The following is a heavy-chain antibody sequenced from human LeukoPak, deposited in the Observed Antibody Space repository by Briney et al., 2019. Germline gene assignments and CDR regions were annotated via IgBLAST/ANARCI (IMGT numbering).Heavy chain of an antibody. CDR1: GYSISSGYY. J-gene: IGHJ4*02. CDR3: ARGPRSGGFDY. Sequence: KPSETLSLTCTVSGYSISSGYYWGWIRQPPGKGLEWIGEINHSGSTNYNPSLKSRVTISVDTSKNQFSLKLSSVTAADTAVYYCARGPRSGGFDYWGQGTLVTVSS. CDR2: INHSGST. V-gene: IGHV4-38-2*02.